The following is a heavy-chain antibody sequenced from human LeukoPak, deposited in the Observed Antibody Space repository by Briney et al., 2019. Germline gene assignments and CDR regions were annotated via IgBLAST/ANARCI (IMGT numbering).Heavy chain of an antibody. J-gene: IGHJ4*02. V-gene: IGHV4-4*07. Sequence: SETLSLTCTVSGGSISSYYWSWIRQPAGKGLEWIGRINTTGSTNYNSSLKSRVIISVDTSKNQYSLKLSSVTAADTAVYYCAKGGAWLDYWGQGTLVTVSS. CDR2: INTTGST. D-gene: IGHD4/OR15-4a*01. CDR3: AKGGAWLDY. CDR1: GGSISSYY.